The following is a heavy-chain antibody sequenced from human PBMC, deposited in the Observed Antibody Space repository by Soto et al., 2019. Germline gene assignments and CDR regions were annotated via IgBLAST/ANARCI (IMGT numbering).Heavy chain of an antibody. CDR2: ISAYNGNT. CDR3: ARDGYYDFWSGYRSDDYYYYGMDV. D-gene: IGHD3-3*01. J-gene: IGHJ6*02. Sequence: VASVKVSCKASGYTFTSYGISWVRQAPGQGLEWMGWISAYNGNTNYAQKLQGRVTMTTDTSTSTAYMELRSLRSDDTAVYYCARDGYYDFWSGYRSDDYYYYGMDVWGQGTTVTVSS. V-gene: IGHV1-18*01. CDR1: GYTFTSYG.